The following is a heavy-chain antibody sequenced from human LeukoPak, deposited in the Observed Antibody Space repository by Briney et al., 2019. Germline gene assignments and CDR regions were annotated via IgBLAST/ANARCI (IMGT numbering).Heavy chain of an antibody. CDR2: IYYTGST. CDR3: ARGPHYYSYYGLDV. J-gene: IGHJ6*02. Sequence: SEALSLTCAVSGYSITSSSWWGWIRRPPGKGLEWIGSIYYTGSTNYNPSLESRVTMSVDTSKNQFSLELSSLTAADTAVYFCARGPHYYSYYGLDVWGQGTTVTVSS. V-gene: IGHV4-28*03. CDR1: GYSITSSSW.